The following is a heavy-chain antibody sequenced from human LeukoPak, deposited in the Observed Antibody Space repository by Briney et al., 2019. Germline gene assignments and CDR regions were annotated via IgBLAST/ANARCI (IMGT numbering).Heavy chain of an antibody. D-gene: IGHD6-19*01. CDR2: LCGSGITT. Sequence: PGGSLRLSSAAPGFTFSHSAMSWGRQGPGAGLEWGSSLCGSGITTYYADSVKGPFTISRDNSKYTLYLQMNSLRAEDTAVYYCAKGIYSSGWSYFDYWGHGTLVTVSS. J-gene: IGHJ4*01. V-gene: IGHV3-23*01. CDR3: AKGIYSSGWSYFDY. CDR1: GFTFSHSA.